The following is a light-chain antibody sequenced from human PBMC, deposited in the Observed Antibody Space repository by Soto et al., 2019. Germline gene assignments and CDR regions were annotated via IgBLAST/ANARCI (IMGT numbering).Light chain of an antibody. CDR1: SSNIGSNY. CDR2: RNN. Sequence: QSVLTQPPSASGTPGQRVTISCSGSSSNIGSNYVYWYQQLPGTAPKLLIYRNNQRPSGVPDRFSGSKSGTSASLAINGLRSEDEADYYCAAWDDSLSGPWVFGGGTQLTVL. J-gene: IGLJ3*02. V-gene: IGLV1-47*01. CDR3: AAWDDSLSGPWV.